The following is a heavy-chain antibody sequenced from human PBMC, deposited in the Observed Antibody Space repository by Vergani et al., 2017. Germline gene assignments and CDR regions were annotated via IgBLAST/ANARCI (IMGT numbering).Heavy chain of an antibody. CDR1: GGSLSSYY. D-gene: IGHD6-19*01. CDR2: IYASGRT. CDR3: ASERIAVAGTLDN. Sequence: QVQLQESGPGLVKPSETLSLTCTVSGGSLSSYYWSWIRQPAGRGLEWIGRIYASGRTNYNPSLKSRDTMSVDTSKNQFSLKLSAVTTADTAVYYCASERIAVAGTLDNWGQGTLVTVSA. J-gene: IGHJ4*02. V-gene: IGHV4-4*07.